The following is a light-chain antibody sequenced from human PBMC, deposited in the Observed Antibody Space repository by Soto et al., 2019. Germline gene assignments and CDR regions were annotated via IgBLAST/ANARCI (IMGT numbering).Light chain of an antibody. CDR3: QSYDSSLSGNVV. CDR2: GNS. CDR1: SSNIGAGYD. J-gene: IGLJ2*01. V-gene: IGLV1-40*01. Sequence: QSVLTQPPSVSGAPGQRVTISCNGSSSNIGAGYDVHWYQQLPGTAPKLLIYGNSNRPSGVPDRFSGSKSGTSASLAITGLQAEDEADYYCQSYDSSLSGNVVFGGGTKLTV.